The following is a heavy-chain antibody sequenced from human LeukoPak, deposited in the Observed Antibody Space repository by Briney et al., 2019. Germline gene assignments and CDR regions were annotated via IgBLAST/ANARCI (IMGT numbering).Heavy chain of an antibody. D-gene: IGHD3-10*01. V-gene: IGHV4-39*01. CDR1: GVSISSTYF. J-gene: IGHJ4*02. Sequence: SETLSLTCTVSGVSISSTYFWGWVRPPPGKGLEWIGSISYSGSPSYYNPSLKSRVTMSVDTSKNQFSLKLSSVTAADTAVYYCARVSAPSLIDYWGQGTLVTVSS. CDR3: ARVSAPSLIDY. CDR2: ISYSGSPS.